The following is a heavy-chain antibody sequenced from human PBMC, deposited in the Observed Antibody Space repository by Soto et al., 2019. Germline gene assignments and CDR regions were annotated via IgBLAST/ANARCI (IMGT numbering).Heavy chain of an antibody. CDR1: GYTYTIYG. D-gene: IGHD1-26*01. J-gene: IGHJ4*02. CDR3: ARSWSEWELLIAY. CDR2: ISAYNGNT. Sequence: ASVTVSCKASGYTYTIYGGSWVRQNPGQGLEWMGRISAYNGNTNYAQKLQGRVTMTTDTSTSTAYMELRSLRSDDTAVYYCARSWSEWELLIAYWGQGTLVTVSS. V-gene: IGHV1-18*01.